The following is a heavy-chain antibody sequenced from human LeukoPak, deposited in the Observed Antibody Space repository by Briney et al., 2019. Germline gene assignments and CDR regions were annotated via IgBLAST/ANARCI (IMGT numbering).Heavy chain of an antibody. J-gene: IGHJ4*02. V-gene: IGHV3-48*04. D-gene: IGHD6-13*01. CDR2: ISSSSSTI. Sequence: GGSLRLSCAASGFTFSTYSMNWVRQAPGKGLEWVSYISSSSSTIYYADSVKGRFTISRDNAKSSLYLQMNSLRAEDTAVYYCARGLAAAEDYWGQGTLVTVSS. CDR1: GFTFSTYS. CDR3: ARGLAAAEDY.